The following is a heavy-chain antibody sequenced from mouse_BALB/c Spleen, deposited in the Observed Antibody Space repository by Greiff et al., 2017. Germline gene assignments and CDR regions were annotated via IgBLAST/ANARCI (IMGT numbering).Heavy chain of an antibody. CDR1: GYTFTSYT. D-gene: IGHD2-1*01. V-gene: IGHV1-4*02. CDR2: INPSSGYT. J-gene: IGHJ3*01. CDR3: ASMDGNWFAY. Sequence: QVQLQQSAAELARPGASVKMSCKASGYTFTSYTMHWVKQRPGQGLEWIGYINPSSGYTEYNQKFKDKTTLTADKSSSTAYMQLSSLTSEDSAVYYCASMDGNWFAYWGQGTLVTVSA.